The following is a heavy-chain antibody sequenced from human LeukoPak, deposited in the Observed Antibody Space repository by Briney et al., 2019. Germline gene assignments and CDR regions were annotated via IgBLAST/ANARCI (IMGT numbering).Heavy chain of an antibody. J-gene: IGHJ6*02. CDR1: GYTFTGYY. D-gene: IGHD6-19*01. Sequence: ASVKVSCKASGYTFTGYYMHWVRQAPGQGLEWMGWINPNSGGTNYAQKFQGRVTMTRDTSISTAYMELSRLRPDDTAVYYCARDRIAVAGPKRNYYYYYGMDVWGQGTTVTVSS. V-gene: IGHV1-2*02. CDR3: ARDRIAVAGPKRNYYYYYGMDV. CDR2: INPNSGGT.